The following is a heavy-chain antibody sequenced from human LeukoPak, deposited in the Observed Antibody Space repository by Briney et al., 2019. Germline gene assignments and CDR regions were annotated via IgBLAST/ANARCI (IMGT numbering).Heavy chain of an antibody. Sequence: PGGSLRLSCAASGFTFSSYAMSWVRQPPGKGLEWIGEINHSGSTNYNPSLKSRVTISVDTSKNQFSLKLSSVTAADTAVYYCARGARWNPDYWGQGTLVTVSS. V-gene: IGHV4-34*01. CDR2: INHSGST. CDR3: ARGARWNPDY. CDR1: GFTFSSYA. J-gene: IGHJ4*02. D-gene: IGHD4-23*01.